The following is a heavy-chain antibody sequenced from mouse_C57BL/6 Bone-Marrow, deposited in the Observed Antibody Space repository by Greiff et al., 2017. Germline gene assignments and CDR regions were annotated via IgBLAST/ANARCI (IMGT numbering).Heavy chain of an antibody. CDR1: GYTFTSYW. D-gene: IGHD1-1*01. J-gene: IGHJ4*01. CDR2: IDPSDSYT. CDR3: ARGGTVVAEGAMDY. V-gene: IGHV1-50*01. Sequence: VQLQQPGAELVKPGAPGRLSGKAPGYTFTSYWRQGVKQRPGQGLEWTGEIDPSDSYTNYNQKFKGKATLTVDTSSSTAYMQLSSLTSEDSAVYYCARGGTVVAEGAMDYWGQGTSVTVSS.